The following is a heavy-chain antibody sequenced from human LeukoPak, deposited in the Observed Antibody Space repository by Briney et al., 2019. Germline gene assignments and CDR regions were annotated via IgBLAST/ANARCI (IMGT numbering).Heavy chain of an antibody. CDR3: ARDSGSYLSSNWFDP. Sequence: ASVKVSCKASGYTFTSYGISWVRQAPGQGLEGMGWISAYNGNTNSAQKLQGRVTMTTDTSTSTAYMELRSLRSDDTAVYYCARDSGSYLSSNWFDPWGQGTLVTVSS. CDR2: ISAYNGNT. D-gene: IGHD1-26*01. V-gene: IGHV1-18*01. J-gene: IGHJ5*02. CDR1: GYTFTSYG.